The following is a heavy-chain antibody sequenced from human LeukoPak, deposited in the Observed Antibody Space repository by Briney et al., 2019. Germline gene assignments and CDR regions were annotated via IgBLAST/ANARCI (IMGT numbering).Heavy chain of an antibody. D-gene: IGHD3-10*01. Sequence: GGSLRLSCAASGFTFSTYVMHWVRQAPGKGLEWVAVISYDGDNKYYTDSVKGRFTISRDNSKNTLYLQMNSLRAEDTAVYYCARDRSLLGYFDSWGQGTLVTVSS. CDR3: ARDRSLLGYFDS. CDR1: GFTFSTYV. V-gene: IGHV3-30-3*01. CDR2: ISYDGDNK. J-gene: IGHJ4*02.